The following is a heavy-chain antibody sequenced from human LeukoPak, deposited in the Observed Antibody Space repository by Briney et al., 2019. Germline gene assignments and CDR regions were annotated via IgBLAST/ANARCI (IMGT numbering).Heavy chain of an antibody. CDR3: ARLSAHYDILTGPSPPY. J-gene: IGHJ4*02. CDR1: GGSISSYY. V-gene: IGHV4-59*12. D-gene: IGHD3-9*01. Sequence: SETLSLTCTVSGGSISSYYWSWIRQPPGKGLEWIGYIYYSGGTNYNPSLKSRVTISVGTSKNQFSLKLSSVTAADTAVYYCARLSAHYDILTGPSPPYWGQGTLVTVSS. CDR2: IYYSGGT.